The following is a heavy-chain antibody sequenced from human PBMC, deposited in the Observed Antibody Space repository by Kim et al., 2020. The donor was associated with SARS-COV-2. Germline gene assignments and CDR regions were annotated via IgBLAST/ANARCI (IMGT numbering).Heavy chain of an antibody. CDR3: ATFSRSWFGELSHYYGMDV. V-gene: IGHV1-24*01. D-gene: IGHD3-10*01. CDR2: FDPEDGET. J-gene: IGHJ6*02. Sequence: ASVKVSCKVSGYTLTELSMHWVRQAPGKGLEWMGGFDPEDGETIYAQKFQGRVTMTEDTSTDTAYMELSSLRSEDTAVYYCATFSRSWFGELSHYYGMDVWGQGTTVTVSS. CDR1: GYTLTELS.